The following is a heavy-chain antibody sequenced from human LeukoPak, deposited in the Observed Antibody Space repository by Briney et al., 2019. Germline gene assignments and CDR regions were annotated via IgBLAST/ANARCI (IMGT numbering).Heavy chain of an antibody. V-gene: IGHV4-59*01. CDR3: ASLYSSGWYAASDAFDI. D-gene: IGHD6-19*01. CDR2: IYYSGST. J-gene: IGHJ3*02. CDR1: GGSISSYY. Sequence: PSETLSLTCTVSGGSISSYYWSWIRQPPGKGLEWIGYIYYSGSTNYNPSLKSRVTISVDTSKNQFSLKLSSVTAADTAVYYCASLYSSGWYAASDAFDIWGQGTMVTVSS.